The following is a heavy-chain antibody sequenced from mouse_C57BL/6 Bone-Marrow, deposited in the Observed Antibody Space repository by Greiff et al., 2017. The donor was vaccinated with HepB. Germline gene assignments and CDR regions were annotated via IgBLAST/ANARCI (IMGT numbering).Heavy chain of an antibody. CDR3: TREDYYSNYPYAMDY. J-gene: IGHJ4*01. CDR1: GFTFSSYA. D-gene: IGHD2-5*01. Sequence: EVQGVESGEGLVKPGGSLKLSCAASGFTFSSYAMSWVRQTPEKRLEWVAYISSGGDYIYYADTVKGRFTISRDNARNTLYLQMSSLKSEDTAMYYCTREDYYSNYPYAMDYWGQGTSVTVSS. V-gene: IGHV5-9-1*02. CDR2: ISSGGDYI.